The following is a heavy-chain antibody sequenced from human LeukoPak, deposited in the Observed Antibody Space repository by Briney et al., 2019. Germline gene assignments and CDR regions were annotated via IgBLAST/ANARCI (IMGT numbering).Heavy chain of an antibody. CDR2: IHTSGST. V-gene: IGHV4-61*02. CDR3: ARGFDY. Sequence: SQTLSLTCTVSGDSISSNVYYWSWIRQPAGKGLEWIRRIHTSGSTNYNPSLKSRVTISIDTSNNQFSLKLSSVTAADTAVYYCARGFDYWGQGTLVTVSS. J-gene: IGHJ4*02. CDR1: GDSISSNVYY.